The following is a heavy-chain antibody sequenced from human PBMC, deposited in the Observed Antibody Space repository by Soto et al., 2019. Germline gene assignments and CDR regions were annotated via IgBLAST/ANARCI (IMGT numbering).Heavy chain of an antibody. CDR2: IYYNGST. V-gene: IGHV4-39*01. CDR3: AVTMIVVSRCWFDP. D-gene: IGHD3-22*01. J-gene: IGHJ5*02. CDR1: GGSISSSSYY. Sequence: KPSETLSLTCTVSGGSISSSSYYWGWIRQPPGKGLEWIGSIYYNGSTYYNPSLKSRVTISVDTSKNQFSLKLSSVTAADTAVYYCAVTMIVVSRCWFDPWGQGTLVTVSS.